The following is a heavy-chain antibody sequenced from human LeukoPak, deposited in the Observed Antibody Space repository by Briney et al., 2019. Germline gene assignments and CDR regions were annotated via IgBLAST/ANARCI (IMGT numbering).Heavy chain of an antibody. CDR2: MSAYNGNT. J-gene: IGHJ4*02. CDR3: ARASYCSDGSCYSDY. V-gene: IGHV1-18*01. D-gene: IGHD2-15*01. Sequence: ASVKVSCKASGYTFTSYSISWVRQAPGQGPEWMGWMSAYNGNTIYAQKVKGRVTMTTDTSTSTAYMELRSLKSDDTAVYFCARASYCSDGSCYSDYWGQGTLVTVSS. CDR1: GYTFTSYS.